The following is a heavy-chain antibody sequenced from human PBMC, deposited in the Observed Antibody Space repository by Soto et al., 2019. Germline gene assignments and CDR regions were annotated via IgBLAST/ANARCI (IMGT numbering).Heavy chain of an antibody. CDR2: IYYSGST. J-gene: IGHJ6*03. CDR1: GGSISSYY. V-gene: IGHV4-59*08. Sequence: SETLSLTCTVSGGSISSYYWSWIRQPPGKGLEWIGYIYYSGSTNYNPSLKSRVPISVDTPKNQFSRKLSSVTAADTAVYYCARLDAAQRTGRNSSSSAHYYYYMDVWGKGTTVTVSS. D-gene: IGHD6-6*01. CDR3: ARLDAAQRTGRNSSSSAHYYYYMDV.